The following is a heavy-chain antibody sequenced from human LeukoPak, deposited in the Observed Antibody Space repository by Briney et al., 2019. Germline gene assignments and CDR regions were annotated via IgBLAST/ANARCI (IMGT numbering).Heavy chain of an antibody. J-gene: IGHJ6*02. CDR3: AARHVSGYSSGMRRGMDV. CDR1: GGSITIYY. CDR2: IYTSGST. Sequence: SETLSLTCTASGGSITIYYWSWIRQPAGKGLEWIGRIYTSGSTNYNPSLKSRVTMSVDTSKNQFSLKLSSETAADTAVYYCAARHVSGYSSGMRRGMDVWGPGTPVTVSS. V-gene: IGHV4-4*07. D-gene: IGHD6-19*01.